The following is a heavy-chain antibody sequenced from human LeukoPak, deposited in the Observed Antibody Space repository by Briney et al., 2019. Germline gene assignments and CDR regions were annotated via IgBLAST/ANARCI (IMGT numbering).Heavy chain of an antibody. J-gene: IGHJ4*02. CDR1: GGSFSGYY. D-gene: IGHD6-13*01. CDR2: INHSGST. CDR3: GRVKVSSSXYLIYAYFDY. V-gene: IGHV4-34*01. Sequence: SETLSLTCAVYGGSFSGYYWSWIRQPPGKGLEWIGEINHSGSTNYNPSLKSRVTISVDTSKNQFSLKLSSVTAADTAVYYCGRVKVSSSXYLIYAYFDYWGQGTLVTVSS.